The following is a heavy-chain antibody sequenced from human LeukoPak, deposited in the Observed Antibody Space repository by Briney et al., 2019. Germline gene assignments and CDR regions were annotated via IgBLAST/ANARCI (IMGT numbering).Heavy chain of an antibody. CDR3: ARVIGPLGPLPLRYFDWPR. D-gene: IGHD3-9*01. V-gene: IGHV4-39*07. Sequence: SETLSLTCTVFGGSISSSSYYWGWIRQPPGKGLEWIGSIYYSGSTYYNPSLKSRVTISVDTSKNQFSLKLSSVTAADTAVYYCARVIGPLGPLPLRYFDWPRWGQGTLVTVSS. J-gene: IGHJ4*02. CDR1: GGSISSSSYY. CDR2: IYYSGST.